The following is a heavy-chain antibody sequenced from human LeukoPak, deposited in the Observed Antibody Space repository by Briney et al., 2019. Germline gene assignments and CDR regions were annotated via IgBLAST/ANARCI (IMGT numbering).Heavy chain of an antibody. CDR3: VREASGGYFDY. D-gene: IGHD3-16*01. V-gene: IGHV1-46*01. CDR1: GYKFTTYY. CDR2: INPSAGNT. Sequence: ASVKVSCKASGYKFTTYYMNWGRQAPGQGLEWMGTINPSAGNTNYAQSFQGRVTMTRDTSTSTVYMELTSLTSEDTAVYYCVREASGGYFDYWGQGTQVTVSS. J-gene: IGHJ4*02.